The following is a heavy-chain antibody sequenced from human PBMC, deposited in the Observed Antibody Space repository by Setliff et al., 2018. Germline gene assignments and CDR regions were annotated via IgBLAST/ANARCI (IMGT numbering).Heavy chain of an antibody. CDR2: ISGSGSTI. D-gene: IGHD3-3*01. Sequence: SCAASGFTFSSYEMNWVRQAPGKGLEWVSYISGSGSTIYYADSVKGRFTISRDNAKNSLFLQMNSLRAEDTAVYYCARGGDYNFWSGTNWFDPWGQGTLVTVSS. CDR3: ARGGDYNFWSGTNWFDP. CDR1: GFTFSSYE. V-gene: IGHV3-48*03. J-gene: IGHJ5*02.